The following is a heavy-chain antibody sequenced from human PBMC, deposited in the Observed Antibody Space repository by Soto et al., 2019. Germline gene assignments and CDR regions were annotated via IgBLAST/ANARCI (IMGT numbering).Heavy chain of an antibody. D-gene: IGHD2-8*01. CDR3: ASHKMVYAIEDRKPVRYFQH. CDR1: GGSFSSGGYY. J-gene: IGHJ1*01. V-gene: IGHV4-31*03. Sequence: QMQLQESGPGLVKPSQTLSLTCTVSGGSFSSGGYYWSWIRQHPGKGLERLGYIYYSGSTYYNPSLKSRVTIAVDTSKNQFSLKRSSVTAADTAVYYCASHKMVYAIEDRKPVRYFQHCGQGTLVTVSS. CDR2: IYYSGST.